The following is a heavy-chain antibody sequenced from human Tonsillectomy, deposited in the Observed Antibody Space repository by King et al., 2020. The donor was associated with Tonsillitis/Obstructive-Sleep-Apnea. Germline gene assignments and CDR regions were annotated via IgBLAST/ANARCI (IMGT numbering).Heavy chain of an antibody. CDR2: INPSGGST. V-gene: IGHV1-46*01. Sequence: QLVQSGAEVKKPGASVKVSCKASGYAFTSYYMHWVRQAPGQGLEWMGIINPSGGSTSYAQKFQGRVTMTRDTSTSTVYLELRSLRSEDTAVYYCARDGAAAGTANYYYYMDVWGKGTTVTVSS. CDR3: ARDGAAAGTANYYYYMDV. J-gene: IGHJ6*03. D-gene: IGHD6-13*01. CDR1: GYAFTSYY.